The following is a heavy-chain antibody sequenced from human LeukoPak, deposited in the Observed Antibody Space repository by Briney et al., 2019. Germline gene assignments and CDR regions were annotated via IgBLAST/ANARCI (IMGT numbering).Heavy chain of an antibody. V-gene: IGHV3-30*02. J-gene: IGHJ4*02. Sequence: GGSLRLSCAASGFTFSSYGMHWVRQAPGKGLEWVAFIRYDGSNKYYADSVKGRFTISRDNSKNTLYLQMNSLRAEDTAVYYCAKDWIAAAVTPGDYWGQGTLVTVSS. D-gene: IGHD6-13*01. CDR3: AKDWIAAAVTPGDY. CDR2: IRYDGSNK. CDR1: GFTFSSYG.